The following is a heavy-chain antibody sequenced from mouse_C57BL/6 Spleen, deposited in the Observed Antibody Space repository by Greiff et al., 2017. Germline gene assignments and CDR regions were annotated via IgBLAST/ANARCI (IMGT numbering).Heavy chain of an antibody. Sequence: VQLKQSGPELVKPGASVKISCKASGYSFTDYNLNWVKQSNGKSLEWIGVINPNYGTTSYNQQFKGKATLTVDQSSSTAYMQLNSLTSEDSAVYYCYYCSSYTYAMDYWGQGTSVTVSS. CDR1: GYSFTDYN. CDR2: INPNYGTT. CDR3: YYCSSYTYAMDY. V-gene: IGHV1-39*01. J-gene: IGHJ4*01. D-gene: IGHD1-1*01.